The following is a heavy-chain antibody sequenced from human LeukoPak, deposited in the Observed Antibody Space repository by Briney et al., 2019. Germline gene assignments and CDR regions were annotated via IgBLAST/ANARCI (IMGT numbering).Heavy chain of an antibody. Sequence: SETLSLTCTVSGGSMTNSTYYWGWIRQPPGKGLEWIGEIYHSGSTNYNPSLKSRVTISVDKSKNQFSLKLSSVTAADTAVYYCARVRRGYYDSSGYGAFDIWGQGTMVTVSS. CDR3: ARVRRGYYDSSGYGAFDI. J-gene: IGHJ3*02. D-gene: IGHD3-22*01. V-gene: IGHV4-39*07. CDR2: IYHSGST. CDR1: GGSMTNSTYY.